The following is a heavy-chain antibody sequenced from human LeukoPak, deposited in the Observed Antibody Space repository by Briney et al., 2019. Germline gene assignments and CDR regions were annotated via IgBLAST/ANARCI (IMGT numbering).Heavy chain of an antibody. Sequence: PGGSLRLSCAASGFTFRSYWMHWVRQAPGKGLVWASRMNSDGSRTTYADSVKGRFTISRDNAKNTLYLQMNSLRAEDTAVYYCARSRGTTPFDYWGQGTLVTVSS. CDR3: ARSRGTTPFDY. V-gene: IGHV3-74*01. J-gene: IGHJ4*02. CDR1: GFTFRSYW. CDR2: MNSDGSRT. D-gene: IGHD1-1*01.